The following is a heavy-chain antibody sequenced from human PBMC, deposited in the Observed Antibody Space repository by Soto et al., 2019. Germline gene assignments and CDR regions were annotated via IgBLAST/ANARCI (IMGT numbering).Heavy chain of an antibody. CDR3: VRGRAVAGINDEAFDL. D-gene: IGHD6-19*01. J-gene: IGHJ3*01. Sequence: QVQLVQSGAEVKKPGASVKVSCKASGYIFSDYYMHWVRQAPGQGLECMGWINPNSGDTIYAQKFQGRVTVTGDPYISTAYMELSRLTSDDTAVYYCVRGRAVAGINDEAFDLWGQGTMVTVSS. V-gene: IGHV1-2*02. CDR2: INPNSGDT. CDR1: GYIFSDYY.